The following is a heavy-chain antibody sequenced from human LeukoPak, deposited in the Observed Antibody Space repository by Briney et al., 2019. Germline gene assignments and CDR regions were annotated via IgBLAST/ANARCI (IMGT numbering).Heavy chain of an antibody. CDR3: ARSLSNWYLFDK. Sequence: GGSLRLSRSASGFTFSNYALNWVRQAPGKGLEWVSYIIGSSNSIFYADSVKGRFTVSRDNAKNSLYLQMNSLRAEDTAVYYCARSLSNWYLFDKWGQGTLVTVSS. CDR1: GFTFSNYA. J-gene: IGHJ4*02. D-gene: IGHD4-11*01. CDR2: IIGSSNSI. V-gene: IGHV3-48*04.